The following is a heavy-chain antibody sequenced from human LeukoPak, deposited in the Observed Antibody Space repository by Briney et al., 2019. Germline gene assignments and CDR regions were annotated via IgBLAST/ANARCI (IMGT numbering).Heavy chain of an antibody. CDR2: ISSSSNTI. V-gene: IGHV3-48*01. D-gene: IGHD3-3*01. CDR1: GFTFSSYS. CDR3: ARDSGGSGYLWFDP. J-gene: IGHJ5*02. Sequence: GGSLRLSCAASGFTFSSYSMNWVRQAPGKGLEWVSYISSSSNTIYYADSVKGRFTISRDNAKNSLYLQMNSLRAEDTAVYYCARDSGGSGYLWFDPWGQGTLVTVSS.